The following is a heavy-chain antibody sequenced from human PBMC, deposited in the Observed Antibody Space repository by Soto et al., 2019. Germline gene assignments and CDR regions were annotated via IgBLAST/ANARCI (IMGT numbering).Heavy chain of an antibody. CDR3: AKDSGEHYYYGMDV. V-gene: IGHV3-9*01. CDR1: GFTFDDYA. J-gene: IGHJ6*02. D-gene: IGHD7-27*01. CDR2: ISWNSGSI. Sequence: GGSLRLSCAASGFTFDDYAMHWVRQAPGKGLEWVSGISWNSGSIGYADSVKGRFTISRDNAKNSLYLQMNSLRAEDTALYYCAKDSGEHYYYGMDVWGQGTTVTVSS.